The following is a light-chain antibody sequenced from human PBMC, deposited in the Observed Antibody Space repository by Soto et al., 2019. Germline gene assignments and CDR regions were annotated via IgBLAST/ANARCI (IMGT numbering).Light chain of an antibody. V-gene: IGKV3-20*01. CDR3: QQYGSSPLT. Sequence: EIVLTQSPGTLSLSPGERATLYCRASQSVSSSYLAWYQQKPGQAPRLLIYGASSRATGIPDRFSGSGSGTDFTLTISRLEPEDFALYYCQQYGSSPLTFGGGTKVDIK. J-gene: IGKJ4*01. CDR1: QSVSSSY. CDR2: GAS.